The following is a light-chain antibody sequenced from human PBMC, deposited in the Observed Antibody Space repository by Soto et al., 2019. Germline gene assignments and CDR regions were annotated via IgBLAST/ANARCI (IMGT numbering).Light chain of an antibody. J-gene: IGKJ1*01. Sequence: VVLTQSPATLSVSPGETVTLSCRASHNIRNNLAWYQHKPGQAPRLLISYASSGATGVPGRFSGSGSGTEFALTISSLQSEDSAVYYCQQYNNWPPWAFGQGTKVEIK. V-gene: IGKV3-15*01. CDR1: HNIRNN. CDR3: QQYNNWPPWA. CDR2: YAS.